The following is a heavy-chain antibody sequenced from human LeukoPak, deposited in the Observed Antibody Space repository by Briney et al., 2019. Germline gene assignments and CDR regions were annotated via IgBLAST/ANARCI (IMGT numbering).Heavy chain of an antibody. CDR1: GFTFSIHW. V-gene: IGHV3-7*03. CDR3: TTSDCEY. Sequence: GGSLRLSCAASGFTFSIHWMTWVRQAPGKGLGWVATIKPDGNDKYFVDSVKGRFTVSRDNAKTSVYLQMNSLRAEDTAIYYCTTSDCEYWGQGTLVTVSS. CDR2: IKPDGNDK. J-gene: IGHJ4*02.